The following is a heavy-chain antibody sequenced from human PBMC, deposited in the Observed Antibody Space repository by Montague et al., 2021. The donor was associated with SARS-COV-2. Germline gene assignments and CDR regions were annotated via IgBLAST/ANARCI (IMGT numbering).Heavy chain of an antibody. CDR2: IYWAXDK. D-gene: IGHD3-22*01. CDR3: AHTDYYDCDGFYPYSYPYYDVDV. J-gene: IGHJ6*02. Sequence: PALVKPTQTLTLTCTFSGFSLTNSGVGVAWIRQPPGRALEWLAVIYWAXDKRYSPSLKSRLTIIKDTSKNQVVLTLTNLYPEDTATYYCAHTDYYDCDGFYPYSYPYYDVDVWGQGTTVTVSS. V-gene: IGHV2-5*02. CDR1: GFSLTNSGVG.